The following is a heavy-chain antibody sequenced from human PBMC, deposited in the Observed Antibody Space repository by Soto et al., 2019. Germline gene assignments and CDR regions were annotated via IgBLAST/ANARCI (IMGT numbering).Heavy chain of an antibody. Sequence: GGSLRLSCAASGFTFSRSWMSWVRQAPGKGLEWVANIKHDGSEKYYVDSLKGRFNISRDNAKNSLSLEINSLRAEDTAVYYCARPLGWRDAFDIWGQGTMVTVSS. D-gene: IGHD2-15*01. V-gene: IGHV3-7*01. CDR3: ARPLGWRDAFDI. J-gene: IGHJ3*02. CDR1: GFTFSRSW. CDR2: IKHDGSEK.